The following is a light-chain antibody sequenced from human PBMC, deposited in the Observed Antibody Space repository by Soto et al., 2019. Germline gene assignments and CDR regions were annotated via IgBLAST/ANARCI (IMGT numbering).Light chain of an antibody. CDR1: SSDVGGYNY. V-gene: IGLV2-14*03. Sequence: QSALTQPASVSGSPGQSITISCTGTSSDVGGYNYVSWYQQHPGKAPKLIIYDVSNRPSGVSNRFSGSKVGNTASLTISGLQAEDEADYYCSSYTSSSTLVFGGGTKLTVL. CDR3: SSYTSSSTLV. J-gene: IGLJ2*01. CDR2: DVS.